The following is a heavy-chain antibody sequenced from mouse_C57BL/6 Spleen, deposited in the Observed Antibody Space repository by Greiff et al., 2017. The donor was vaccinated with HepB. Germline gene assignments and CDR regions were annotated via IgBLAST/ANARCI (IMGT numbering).Heavy chain of an antibody. CDR3: ASEVLRPNAMGS. V-gene: IGHV1-82*01. CDR2: IYPGDGDT. CDR1: GYAFSSSW. Sequence: VQLQQSGPELVKPGASVKISCKASGYAFSSSWMNWVKQRPGKGLEWIGRIYPGDGDTNYNGKFKGKATMTADKSSSTAYMQRSSLTSEDSAVYICASEVLRPNAMGSWNQGNSVTDSS. J-gene: IGHJ4*01. D-gene: IGHD1-2*01.